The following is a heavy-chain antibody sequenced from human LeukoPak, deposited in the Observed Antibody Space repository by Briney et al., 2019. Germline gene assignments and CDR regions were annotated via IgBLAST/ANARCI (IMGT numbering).Heavy chain of an antibody. CDR1: GYSFTSYW. CDR2: IDPSDSYT. Sequence: GESLKISCKGSGYSFTSYWISWVRQMPGKGLEWMGRIDPSDSYTNYGPSFQGHVTISADKSISTAYLQWSSLKASDSAMYYCARLGYCSGGSCYSADYWGQGTLVTVSS. CDR3: ARLGYCSGGSCYSADY. D-gene: IGHD2-15*01. J-gene: IGHJ4*02. V-gene: IGHV5-10-1*01.